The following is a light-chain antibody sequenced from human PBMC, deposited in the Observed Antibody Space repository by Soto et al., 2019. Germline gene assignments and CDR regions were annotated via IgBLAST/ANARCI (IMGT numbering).Light chain of an antibody. CDR2: SNN. V-gene: IGLV1-44*01. Sequence: QSVLTQPPSASGTPGQRVTISYSGSSSNIGSNTVSWYQQLPGTAPKLLIYSNNQRPSGVPDRFSGSKSGTSASLAISGLQSEDEADYYCASRDDSLNGYVFGTGTKLTVL. CDR1: SSNIGSNT. CDR3: ASRDDSLNGYV. J-gene: IGLJ1*01.